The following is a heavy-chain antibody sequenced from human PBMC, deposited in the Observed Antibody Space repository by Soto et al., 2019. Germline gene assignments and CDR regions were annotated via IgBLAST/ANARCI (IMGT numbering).Heavy chain of an antibody. CDR3: AKDLREMDTNTPDY. V-gene: IGHV3-30*18. Sequence: QVHLVESGGGVVQPGRSLRLSCAASGFTFTSFGIHWVRQAPGKGLEWVAVVSYDGIDENYADSVKGRFSISRDNSKNTVYLQMNSLRGEDPAVYYCAKDLREMDTNTPDYWGQGTLVTVSS. D-gene: IGHD5-18*01. CDR2: VSYDGIDE. J-gene: IGHJ4*02. CDR1: GFTFTSFG.